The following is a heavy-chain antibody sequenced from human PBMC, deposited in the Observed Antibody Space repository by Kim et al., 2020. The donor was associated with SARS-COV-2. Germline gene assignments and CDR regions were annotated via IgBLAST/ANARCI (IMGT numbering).Heavy chain of an antibody. V-gene: IGHV3-74*01. J-gene: IGHJ1*01. CDR3: ARDTGVPFQH. D-gene: IGHD6-6*01. Sequence: GGSLRLSCAASGFTFSSYWMHWIRQPPGKGLVWVSRSNNDGSSTDYADSVKGRFTISRDNAKNTLYLQMNSLRAEDTAVYYCARDTGVPFQHWGQGTLVTVSS. CDR2: SNNDGSST. CDR1: GFTFSSYW.